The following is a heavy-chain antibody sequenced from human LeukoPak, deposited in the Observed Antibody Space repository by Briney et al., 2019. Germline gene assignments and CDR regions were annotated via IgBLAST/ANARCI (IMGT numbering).Heavy chain of an antibody. CDR2: INTDGSGT. Sequence: GGSLRLSCVASGLNFSNHAMHWVRQAPGKGLVWVSRINTDGSGTNSADSVKGRFTISRDNAKNTLYLQMNSLRAEDTAVYYCARDTAMVHFDYWGQGTLVTVSS. CDR3: ARDTAMVHFDY. J-gene: IGHJ4*02. V-gene: IGHV3-74*01. CDR1: GLNFSNHA. D-gene: IGHD5-18*01.